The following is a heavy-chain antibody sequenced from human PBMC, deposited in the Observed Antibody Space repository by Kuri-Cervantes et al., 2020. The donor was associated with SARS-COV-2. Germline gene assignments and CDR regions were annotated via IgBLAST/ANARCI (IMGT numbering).Heavy chain of an antibody. J-gene: IGHJ1*01. CDR1: GYTLTELS. Sequence: ASVKVSCKVSGYTLTELSMHWARQAPGKGLEWMGGFDPEDGETIYAQKFQGRVTMTEDTSTDTAYMELSSLRSGDTAVYYCATVEVVGGILEYFHHWGQGTRVTCSS. D-gene: IGHD1-26*01. V-gene: IGHV1-24*01. CDR3: ATVEVVGGILEYFHH. CDR2: FDPEDGET.